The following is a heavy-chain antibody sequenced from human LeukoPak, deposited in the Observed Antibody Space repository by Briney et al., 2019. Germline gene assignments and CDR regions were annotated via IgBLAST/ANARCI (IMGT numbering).Heavy chain of an antibody. V-gene: IGHV4-30-4*01. J-gene: IGHJ6*03. D-gene: IGHD3-16*01. Sequence: SETLSLTCNVSGDSISIGDYRWSWIRQSPGKGLEWIGYIYYIGTAYYNPSLRSRVALSADTSKNQFSLKLNSVTVADSAVYFCARARGDSPRIYYYMDVWGKGTTVTVSS. CDR3: ARARGDSPRIYYYMDV. CDR2: IYYIGTA. CDR1: GDSISIGDYR.